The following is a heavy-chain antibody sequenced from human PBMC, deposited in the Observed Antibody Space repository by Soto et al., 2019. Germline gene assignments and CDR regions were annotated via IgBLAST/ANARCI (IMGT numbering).Heavy chain of an antibody. CDR1: GGTFSSYA. CDR3: ARGGRGYSYGGDY. Sequence: QVQLVQSGAEVKKPGSSVKVSCKASGGTFSSYAISWVRQAPGQGLEWMGGIIPIFGTANYAQKFQGRVTITADDSTRTACMEVSSLRSADTAVYYCARGGRGYSYGGDYWGQGTLVTVSS. CDR2: IIPIFGTA. D-gene: IGHD5-18*01. V-gene: IGHV1-69*01. J-gene: IGHJ4*02.